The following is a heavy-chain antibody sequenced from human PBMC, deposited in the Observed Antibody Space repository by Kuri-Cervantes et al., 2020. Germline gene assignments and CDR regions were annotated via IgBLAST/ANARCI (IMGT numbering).Heavy chain of an antibody. CDR3: ARGWGEPGGGYFFYHMDV. CDR1: GGSVSSGSYY. V-gene: IGHV4-61*01. J-gene: IGHJ6*03. D-gene: IGHD1-14*01. CDR2: IYYSGST. Sequence: SETLSLTCTVSGGSVSSGSYYWSWIRQPPGKGLEWIGYIYYSGSTNYNPSLKSRVTISVDTSKNQFSLKLNSVTAADTAVYYCARGWGEPGGGYFFYHMDVWGKGTTVTVSS.